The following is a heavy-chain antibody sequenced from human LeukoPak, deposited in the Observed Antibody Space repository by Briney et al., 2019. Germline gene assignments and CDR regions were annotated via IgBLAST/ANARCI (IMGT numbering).Heavy chain of an antibody. J-gene: IGHJ4*02. D-gene: IGHD3-3*01. CDR1: GYTFTGYY. CDR2: INPNSGGT. V-gene: IGHV1-2*02. Sequence: ASVKVSCKASGYTFTGYYMHWVRQAPGQGLEWMGWINPNSGGTNYAQKFQGRVTMTRDTSISTAYMELSRLRSDDTAVYYCARDRDLREGGIDYWGQGTLVTVSS. CDR3: ARDRDLREGGIDY.